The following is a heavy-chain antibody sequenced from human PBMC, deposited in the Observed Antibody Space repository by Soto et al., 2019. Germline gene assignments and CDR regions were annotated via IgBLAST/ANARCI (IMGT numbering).Heavy chain of an antibody. D-gene: IGHD2-15*01. J-gene: IGHJ5*02. Sequence: EVQLLESGGGLVQPGESLRLSCAASGFTDSSYAMTWVRQAPGKGLEWVSSISGSGDYTYFADSVKGRFTISRDNSKDTLYLQMSSLRVEDTAIYYCAKDSRSDPQGWFDPWGQGTLVTVSS. CDR3: AKDSRSDPQGWFDP. CDR2: ISGSGDYT. V-gene: IGHV3-23*01. CDR1: GFTDSSYA.